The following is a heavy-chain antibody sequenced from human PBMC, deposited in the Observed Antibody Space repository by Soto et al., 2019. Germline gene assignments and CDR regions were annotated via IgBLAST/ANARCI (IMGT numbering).Heavy chain of an antibody. CDR1: GFTFSSYG. Sequence: VGSLRLSCAASGFTFSSYGMHWVRQAPGKGLEWVAVISYDGSNKYYADSVKGRFTISRDNSKNTLYLQMNSLRAEDTAVYYCAKAEFGGTMVRGDYYGMGVWGQGTTVTVSS. J-gene: IGHJ6*02. D-gene: IGHD3-10*01. V-gene: IGHV3-30*18. CDR3: AKAEFGGTMVRGDYYGMGV. CDR2: ISYDGSNK.